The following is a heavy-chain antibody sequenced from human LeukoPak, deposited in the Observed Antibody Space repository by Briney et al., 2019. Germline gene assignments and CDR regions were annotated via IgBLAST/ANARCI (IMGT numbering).Heavy chain of an antibody. CDR3: AKDLPLWPQGLDP. CDR1: GFSFSNYG. J-gene: IGHJ5*02. V-gene: IGHV3-30*02. CDR2: IRYDGSNK. D-gene: IGHD2-21*01. Sequence: PAGGSLRFSCAASGFSFSNYGMHWVRQAPGKGLEWVAFIRYDGSNKYYADSVKGRFTISRDNSKNTLYLQMNSLRAEDTAVYYCAKDLPLWPQGLDPWGQGTLVTVSS.